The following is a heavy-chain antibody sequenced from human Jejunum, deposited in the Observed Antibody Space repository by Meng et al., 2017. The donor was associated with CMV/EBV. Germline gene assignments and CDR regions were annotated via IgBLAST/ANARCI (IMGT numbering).Heavy chain of an antibody. Sequence: AAGVSFSNYKVNCVRQAPGKRLEWVSFISSSGGPQYHADSVKGRFTISSGSAKNSLDLQMNGLRIEDTAIYYCARSKVAMGFDLWGQGTLVTVSS. CDR1: GVSFSNYK. CDR2: ISSSGGPQ. J-gene: IGHJ5*02. D-gene: IGHD5-12*01. CDR3: ARSKVAMGFDL. V-gene: IGHV3-48*03.